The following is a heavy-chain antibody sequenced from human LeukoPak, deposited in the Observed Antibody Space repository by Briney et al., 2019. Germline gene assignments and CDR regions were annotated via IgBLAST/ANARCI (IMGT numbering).Heavy chain of an antibody. V-gene: IGHV4-59*01. D-gene: IGHD3-10*01. CDR1: GGSISNYY. J-gene: IGHJ6*04. Sequence: SQTLSLTCTVSGGSISNYYWTWIRQPPGKGLVWIGYIYYSGSTNYNPSLRSRATISVDTSKKQFSLNLSSVTAADTALYYCARVATMVRGSNGMDVWGKGTTVTVSS. CDR2: IYYSGST. CDR3: ARVATMVRGSNGMDV.